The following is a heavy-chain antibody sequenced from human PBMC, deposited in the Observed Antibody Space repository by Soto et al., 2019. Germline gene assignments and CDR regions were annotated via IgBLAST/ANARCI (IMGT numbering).Heavy chain of an antibody. V-gene: IGHV3-23*01. Sequence: GGSLRLSCAASGFTFSSYAMSWVRQAPGKGLEWVSAISGSGGSTYYADSVKGRFTISRDNSENTLYLQMNSLRAEDTAVYYCAKVRSVATPVDYYYYYGMDVWGQGTTVTVSS. D-gene: IGHD5-12*01. J-gene: IGHJ6*02. CDR1: GFTFSSYA. CDR3: AKVRSVATPVDYYYYYGMDV. CDR2: ISGSGGST.